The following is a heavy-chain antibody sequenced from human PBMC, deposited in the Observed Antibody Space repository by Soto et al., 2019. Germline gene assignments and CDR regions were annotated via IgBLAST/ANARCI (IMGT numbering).Heavy chain of an antibody. CDR3: ARGVSTEWLLPDPYYYYMDV. D-gene: IGHD3-3*01. J-gene: IGHJ6*03. CDR1: GGSISSYY. V-gene: IGHV4-59*01. CDR2: IYYSGRT. Sequence: SETLSLTCTVSGGSISSYYWSWIRQPPGKGLEWIGYIYYSGRTNYNPSLKSRVTISVDTSKNQFSLKLSSVTAADTAVYYCARGVSTEWLLPDPYYYYMDVWGKGTTVTVSS.